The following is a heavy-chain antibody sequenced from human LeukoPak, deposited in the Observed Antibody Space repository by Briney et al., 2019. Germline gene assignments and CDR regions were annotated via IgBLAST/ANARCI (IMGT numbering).Heavy chain of an antibody. J-gene: IGHJ4*02. CDR2: ISISGGTI. V-gene: IGHV3-48*02. Sequence: PGGSPRLSCAASGFTFSSYTMTWVRQAQGKGLEWLSCISISGGTIFYADSVKGRFTISRDNAKDSLYLQMNSLRDEDTAVYYCARGTGAYYYWGQGTLVTVSS. CDR1: GFTFSSYT. CDR3: ARGTGAYYY. D-gene: IGHD3-16*01.